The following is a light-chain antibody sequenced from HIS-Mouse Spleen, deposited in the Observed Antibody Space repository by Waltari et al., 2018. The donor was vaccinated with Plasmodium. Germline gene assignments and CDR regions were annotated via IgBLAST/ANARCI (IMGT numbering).Light chain of an antibody. CDR2: EFS. Sequence: QSALTQPPSASGSPGQSVTISCTGTSSDVGGYNYVSWYQQHPGKAPNLMSYEFSKRPSCVPDRFSGSKSGNTASLTVSGLQAEDEADYYCSSYAGSNNLVFGGGTKLTVL. CDR3: SSYAGSNNLV. V-gene: IGLV2-8*01. J-gene: IGLJ2*01. CDR1: SSDVGGYNY.